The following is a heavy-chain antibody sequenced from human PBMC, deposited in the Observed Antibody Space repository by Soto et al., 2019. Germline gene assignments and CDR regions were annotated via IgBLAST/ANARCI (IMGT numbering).Heavy chain of an antibody. CDR2: IDWDDDK. D-gene: IGHD6-13*01. Sequence: GSGPTLVNPTQTLTLTCTFSGFSLSTSGMCVSWIRQPPGKALEWLARIDWDDDKYYSTSLKTRLTISKDTSKNQVVLTMTNMDTVDTATYYCAHRLAATGLFDYWGQGTLVTVSS. CDR1: GFSLSTSGMC. V-gene: IGHV2-70*12. J-gene: IGHJ4*02. CDR3: AHRLAATGLFDY.